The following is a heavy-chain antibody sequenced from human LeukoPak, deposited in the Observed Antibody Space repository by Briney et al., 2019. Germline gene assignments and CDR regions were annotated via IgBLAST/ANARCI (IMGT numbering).Heavy chain of an antibody. Sequence: GGSLRLSCVASGFTFSEFAMNWVRRVPGKGPEWVSHIGGGGVDREYEESVKGRFTVSRDNSRNSLYLQMNSLRGEDTAIYYCAKDSIERNGVYDAFDVWGQGTKVTVAS. CDR1: GFTFSEFA. V-gene: IGHV3-23*01. D-gene: IGHD2-8*01. CDR3: AKDSIERNGVYDAFDV. J-gene: IGHJ3*01. CDR2: IGGGGVDR.